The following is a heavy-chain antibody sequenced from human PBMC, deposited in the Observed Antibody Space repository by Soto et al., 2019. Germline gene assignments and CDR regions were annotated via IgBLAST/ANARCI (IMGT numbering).Heavy chain of an antibody. Sequence: QVQLVQSGAEVKKPGASVKVSCKASGYTFTSYYMHWVRQAPGQGLEWMGIINPSGGSTSYAQKFQGRVTMTRDTSTSTVYMELSSLRSEDTAVYYCARDFDRTRGYSYGPPTEADYYYYYGMDVWGQGTTVTVSS. V-gene: IGHV1-46*01. CDR1: GYTFTSYY. D-gene: IGHD5-18*01. CDR2: INPSGGST. J-gene: IGHJ6*02. CDR3: ARDFDRTRGYSYGPPTEADYYYYYGMDV.